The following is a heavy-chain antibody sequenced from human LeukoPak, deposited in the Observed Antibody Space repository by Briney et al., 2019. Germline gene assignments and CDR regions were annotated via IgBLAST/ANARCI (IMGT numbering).Heavy chain of an antibody. CDR2: INPSGGST. CDR1: GYSFTSYW. V-gene: IGHV1-46*01. D-gene: IGHD1-7*01. Sequence: GESLKISCKGSGYSFTSYWIGWVRQAPGQGLEWMGIINPSGGSTSYAQKFQGRVTITTDESTSTAYMELSSLRSEDTAVYYCARPFGITGTFDAFDIWGQGTMVTVSS. J-gene: IGHJ3*02. CDR3: ARPFGITGTFDAFDI.